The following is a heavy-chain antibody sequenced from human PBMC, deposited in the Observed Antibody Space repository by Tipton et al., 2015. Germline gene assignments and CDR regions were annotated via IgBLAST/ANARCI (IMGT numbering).Heavy chain of an antibody. Sequence: TLSLTCTVFGGSITTSRYFWGWIRQPPGKGLEWIGNIFYSGITSYNPSLESRVSMSVDTSKNQFSLELSSVTAADTAVYYCARGLNSVVAATLGYWGQGTLVTVSS. V-gene: IGHV4-39*01. J-gene: IGHJ4*02. CDR2: IFYSGIT. D-gene: IGHD2-15*01. CDR3: ARGLNSVVAATLGY. CDR1: GGSITTSRYF.